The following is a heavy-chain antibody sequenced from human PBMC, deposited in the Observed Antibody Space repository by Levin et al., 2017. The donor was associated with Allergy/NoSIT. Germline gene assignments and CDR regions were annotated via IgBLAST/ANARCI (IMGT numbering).Heavy chain of an antibody. CDR3: ARDPIVLMVYAPDYYYYGMDV. CDR1: GFTFSSYA. D-gene: IGHD2-8*01. V-gene: IGHV3-30*04. Sequence: GGSLRLSCAASGFTFSSYAMHWVRQAPGKGLEWVAVISYDGSNKYYADSVKGRFTISRDNSKNTLYLQMNSLRAEDTAVYYCARDPIVLMVYAPDYYYYGMDVWGQGTTVTVSS. CDR2: ISYDGSNK. J-gene: IGHJ6*02.